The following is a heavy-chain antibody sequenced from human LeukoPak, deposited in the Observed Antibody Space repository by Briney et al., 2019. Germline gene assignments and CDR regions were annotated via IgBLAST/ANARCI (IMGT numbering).Heavy chain of an antibody. D-gene: IGHD3-3*01. CDR1: GYTFTTFD. J-gene: IGHJ4*02. V-gene: IGHV1-8*03. CDR2: MNPNSGHA. Sequence: ASVKVSCKASGYTFTTFDINWVRQATGQGLEWMGWMNPNSGHAGCAQKFQGRVTITRNTSISTAYMELSSLRSDDTAVYYCARANSIWDYWGQGTLVTVSS. CDR3: ARANSIWDY.